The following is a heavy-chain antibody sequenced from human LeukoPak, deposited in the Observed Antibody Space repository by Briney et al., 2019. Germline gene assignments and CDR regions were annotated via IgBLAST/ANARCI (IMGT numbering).Heavy chain of an antibody. CDR3: ARWWLVGSFDI. Sequence: SPSETLSLTCTVSGGSISSGSYYWSWIRQPAGKGLEWIGRIYTSGSTNYNPSLKSRVTISVDTSKNQFSLKLSSVTAADTAVYYCARWWLVGSFDIWGQGTMVTVSS. CDR2: IYTSGST. J-gene: IGHJ3*02. D-gene: IGHD6-19*01. CDR1: GGSISSGSYY. V-gene: IGHV4-61*02.